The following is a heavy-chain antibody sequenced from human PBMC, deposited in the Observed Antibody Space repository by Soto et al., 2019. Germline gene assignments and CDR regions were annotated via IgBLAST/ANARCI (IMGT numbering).Heavy chain of an antibody. D-gene: IGHD1-7*01. V-gene: IGHV4-34*01. CDR1: GGSFSGYY. J-gene: IGHJ4*02. Sequence: QVQLQQWGAGLLKPSETLSLTCAVYGGSFSGYYWSWIRQPPGKGLEWIGEINHSGCTNYNPSLKSRVTISVDTSKYQFSLKLSSVTAADTAVYYCATAPGTTTDYWGQGTLVTVSS. CDR3: ATAPGTTTDY. CDR2: INHSGCT.